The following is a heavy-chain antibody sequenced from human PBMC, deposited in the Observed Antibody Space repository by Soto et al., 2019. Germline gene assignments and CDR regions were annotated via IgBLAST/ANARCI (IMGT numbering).Heavy chain of an antibody. V-gene: IGHV2-70*04. Sequence: GRTLADPTHTLTLTCTFSGFSLSTSVMRVSWIRQPPGKALEWLARIDWDDDKLYSTSLKTRLTISKDTSKNQVVLTMTNMDPVDTDTYYCARSIVAAGNRWFDPWGQGTLVTVSS. CDR2: IDWDDDK. J-gene: IGHJ5*02. CDR1: GFSLSTSVMR. D-gene: IGHD6-13*01. CDR3: ARSIVAAGNRWFDP.